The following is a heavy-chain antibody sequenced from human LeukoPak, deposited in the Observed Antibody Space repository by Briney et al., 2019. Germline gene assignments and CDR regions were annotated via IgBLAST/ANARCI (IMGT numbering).Heavy chain of an antibody. CDR2: ISAYNGNT. CDR3: AREEYYDLWSPTPYYYGMDV. J-gene: IGHJ6*02. D-gene: IGHD3-3*01. Sequence: GASVKVSCKASGYTFTSYGISWVRQAPGQGLEWMGWISAYNGNTNYAQKLQGRVTMTTDTSTSTAYMELRSLRSDDTAVYYCAREEYYDLWSPTPYYYGMDVWGQGTTVTVSS. V-gene: IGHV1-18*01. CDR1: GYTFTSYG.